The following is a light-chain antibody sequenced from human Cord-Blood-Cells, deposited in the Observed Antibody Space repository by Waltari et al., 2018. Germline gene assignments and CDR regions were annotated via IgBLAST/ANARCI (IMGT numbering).Light chain of an antibody. Sequence: EIVLTQSPATLSLSPGERATLPCRASQSVRSYLAWYQQKPAQAPRLLIYDASNGATGIPARFRGRGYGTDVTLTISSLEPEDFAVYYCQQRSNWPRTFGPGTKVDIK. CDR2: DAS. CDR3: QQRSNWPRT. V-gene: IGKV3-11*01. CDR1: QSVRSY. J-gene: IGKJ3*01.